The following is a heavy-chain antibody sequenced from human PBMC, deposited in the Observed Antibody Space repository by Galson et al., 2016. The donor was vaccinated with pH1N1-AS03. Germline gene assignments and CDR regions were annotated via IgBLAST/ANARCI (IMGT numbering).Heavy chain of an antibody. J-gene: IGHJ6*02. V-gene: IGHV1-2*04. Sequence: SVKVSCKASGYIFTGFYVHWVRQAPGQGLEWMGWINPNNGVTNYAQKFQAWVTMTGDTSISPAYLELYVLKSDDTAVYYCARDPRGPCSSATCATTYYFGMDVWGQGTTVIVSS. CDR1: GYIFTGFY. D-gene: IGHD2/OR15-2a*01. CDR3: ARDPRGPCSSATCATTYYFGMDV. CDR2: INPNNGVT.